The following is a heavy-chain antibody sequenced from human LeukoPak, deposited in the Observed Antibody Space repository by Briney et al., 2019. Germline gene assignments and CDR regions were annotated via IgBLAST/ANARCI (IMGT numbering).Heavy chain of an antibody. V-gene: IGHV3-23*01. CDR2: ISADASST. CDR1: GFTFNYAW. CDR3: ARHFQYYYDSSGLY. D-gene: IGHD3-22*01. Sequence: GGSLRLSCAASGFTFNYAWMNWVRQAPGKGLEWVSAISADASSTYYADSVEGRFTISRYNSKNTLYLKMNSLRAEDTAVYYCARHFQYYYDSSGLYWGQGTLVTVSS. J-gene: IGHJ4*02.